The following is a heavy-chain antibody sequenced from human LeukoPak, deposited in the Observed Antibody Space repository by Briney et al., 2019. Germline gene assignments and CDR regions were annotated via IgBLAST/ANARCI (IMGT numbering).Heavy chain of an antibody. V-gene: IGHV1-69*13. D-gene: IGHD4-17*01. CDR1: GGTFSSYA. Sequence: GASVKVSCKASGGTFSSYAISWVRQAPGQGLEWMGGTIPIFGTANYAQKFQGRVTITADESTSTAYMELSSLRSEDTAVYYCARPAMTTVTTPLRDWGQGTLVTVSS. CDR3: ARPAMTTVTTPLRD. CDR2: TIPIFGTA. J-gene: IGHJ4*02.